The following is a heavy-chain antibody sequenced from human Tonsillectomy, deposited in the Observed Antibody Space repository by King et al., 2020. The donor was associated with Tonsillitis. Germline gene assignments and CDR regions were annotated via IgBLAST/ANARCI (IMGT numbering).Heavy chain of an antibody. D-gene: IGHD3-10*01. CDR3: AKDRRGNKDYFDS. CDR2: ISGRGGST. CDR1: GFTINLFA. V-gene: IGHV3-23*04. J-gene: IGHJ4*02. Sequence: VQLVESGGGLVPPGGSLRLSCAASGFTINLFAMAWVRQARGKGLEWGSSISGRGGSTFYADSVKGRFTISRDKPKDTVFLQVDSLRVEDTAVYYWAKDRRGNKDYFDSWGQGTVVTVSS.